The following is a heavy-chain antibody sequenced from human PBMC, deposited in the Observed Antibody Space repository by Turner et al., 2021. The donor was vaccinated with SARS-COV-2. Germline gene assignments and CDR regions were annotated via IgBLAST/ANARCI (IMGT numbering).Heavy chain of an antibody. Sequence: QVQLVESGGGVVQPGRPLRLSCAASGFTFSNYGMHWVRQAPGKGLEWVAVIWYDGSNKYYADSVKGRFTISRDNSKNKLYLQMNSLRAEDTAVYYCARDHMFGELPNDYWGQGTLVTVSS. V-gene: IGHV3-33*01. CDR3: ARDHMFGELPNDY. CDR2: IWYDGSNK. J-gene: IGHJ4*02. D-gene: IGHD3-10*02. CDR1: GFTFSNYG.